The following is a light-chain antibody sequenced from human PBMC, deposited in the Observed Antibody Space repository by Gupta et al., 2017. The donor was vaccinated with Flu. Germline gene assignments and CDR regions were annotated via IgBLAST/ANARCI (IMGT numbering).Light chain of an antibody. CDR1: SSDVGAYNY. V-gene: IGLV2-14*01. Sequence: SSDVGAYNYVSWYQQYPGKAPKLIIYEVTNRPSGVSNRFSASKSGNTASLTISGLQAEDEADFYCSSYTSSTTPVLFGGGTKLTVL. CDR2: EVT. J-gene: IGLJ2*01. CDR3: SSYTSSTTPVL.